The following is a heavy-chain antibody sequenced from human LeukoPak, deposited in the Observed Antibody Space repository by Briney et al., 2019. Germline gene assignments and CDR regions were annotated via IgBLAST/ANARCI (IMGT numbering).Heavy chain of an antibody. CDR2: ISWNSGSI. CDR1: GFTFDDHA. D-gene: IGHD3-9*01. V-gene: IGHV3-9*01. Sequence: PGGSLRLSCAASGFTFDDHAMHWVRQAPGKGLEWVSGISWNSGSIGYADSVKGRFTISRDNAMNSLYLQMTSLRAEDTALYYCAKDRHDWLLFPAFDYWGQGALVTVSS. J-gene: IGHJ4*02. CDR3: AKDRHDWLLFPAFDY.